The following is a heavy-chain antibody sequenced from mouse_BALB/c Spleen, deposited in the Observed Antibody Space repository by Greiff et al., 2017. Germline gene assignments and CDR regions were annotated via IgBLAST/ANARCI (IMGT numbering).Heavy chain of an antibody. Sequence: EVQRVESGAELVRPGALVKLSCKASGFNIKDYYMHWVKQRPEQGLEWIGWIDPENGNTIYDPKFQGKASITADTSSNTAYLQLSSLTSEDTAVYYCARPYFDYWGQGTTLTVSS. CDR1: GFNIKDYY. CDR3: ARPYFDY. J-gene: IGHJ2*01. CDR2: IDPENGNT. V-gene: IGHV14-1*02.